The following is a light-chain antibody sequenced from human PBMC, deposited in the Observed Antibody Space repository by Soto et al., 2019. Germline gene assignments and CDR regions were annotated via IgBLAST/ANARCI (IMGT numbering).Light chain of an antibody. Sequence: QSALTQPPSVSGAPGQRVTISCTGSSSNIGAGYDVHGNQQLPGTAPKLLIYGNSNRPSGVPDRFSGSKSGTSASLAITGLQAEDEADYYCQSYDSSLSGYVFGTGTKVTVL. J-gene: IGLJ1*01. CDR3: QSYDSSLSGYV. CDR2: GNS. CDR1: SSNIGAGYD. V-gene: IGLV1-40*01.